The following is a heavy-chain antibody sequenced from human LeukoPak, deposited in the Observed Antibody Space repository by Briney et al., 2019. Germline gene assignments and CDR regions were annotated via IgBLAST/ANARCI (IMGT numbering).Heavy chain of an antibody. J-gene: IGHJ4*02. CDR3: ARSQWLVRGYFDY. Sequence: SETLSLTCTVSGGSISSSNYYWGWIRQPPGKGLEWIGSSYYSGSTYYNPSLKSRVTISVDTSKNQLSLKLSSVTAADTAMYYCARSQWLVRGYFDYWGQGTLVTVSS. V-gene: IGHV4-39*01. CDR2: SYYSGST. D-gene: IGHD6-19*01. CDR1: GGSISSSNYY.